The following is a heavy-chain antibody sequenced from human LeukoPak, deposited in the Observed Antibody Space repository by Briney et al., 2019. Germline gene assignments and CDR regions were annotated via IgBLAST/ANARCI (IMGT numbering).Heavy chain of an antibody. D-gene: IGHD6-19*01. V-gene: IGHV1-2*02. J-gene: IGHJ4*02. CDR2: INPNSGDT. Sequence: ASVKVSCKASGYTLTGYYMHWVRQAPGQGLEWMGWINPNSGDTNYEQKFQGRVTMTRDTSISTAYLKLSRLRSDDTAVYYCARVGRAWSFDYWGQGTLVTVSS. CDR1: GYTLTGYY. CDR3: ARVGRAWSFDY.